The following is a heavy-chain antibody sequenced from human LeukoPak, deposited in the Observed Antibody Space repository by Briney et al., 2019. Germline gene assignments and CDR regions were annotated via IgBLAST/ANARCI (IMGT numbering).Heavy chain of an antibody. CDR3: ARDWANYDILTGYYISDYMDV. J-gene: IGHJ6*03. V-gene: IGHV4-34*01. CDR1: GGSFSGYY. Sequence: PSETLSLTCAVYGGSFSGYYWSWIRQPPGKGLEWIGEINHSGSTNYNPSLKSRVTISVDTSKNQFSLKLSSVTAADTAVYYCARDWANYDILTGYYISDYMDVWGKGTTVTISS. D-gene: IGHD3-9*01. CDR2: INHSGST.